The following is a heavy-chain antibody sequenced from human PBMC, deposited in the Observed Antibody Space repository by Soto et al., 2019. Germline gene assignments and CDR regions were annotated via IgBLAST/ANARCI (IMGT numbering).Heavy chain of an antibody. Sequence: EVQLVESGGGLVQPGGSLRLSCAASGFTFSSYSMNWVRQAPGKGLEWVSYISSSSSTIYYADSVKGRFTISRDNAKNSLYLQMNSLRDEDTAVYYCASSLPGVAVAGGFDPWGQGTLFTVSS. V-gene: IGHV3-48*02. CDR3: ASSLPGVAVAGGFDP. CDR2: ISSSSSTI. D-gene: IGHD6-19*01. J-gene: IGHJ5*02. CDR1: GFTFSSYS.